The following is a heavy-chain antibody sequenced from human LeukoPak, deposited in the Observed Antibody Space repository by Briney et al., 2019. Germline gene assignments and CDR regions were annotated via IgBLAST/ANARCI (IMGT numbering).Heavy chain of an antibody. Sequence: PSQTLSLTCPVSGGSISSGDYYWSWIRQPPGKGLELIGYIYYSWSTYYNPSLNSRVSISVDTPKIQFSLKLSSVTAADTAVYYCAREGDSSGWLDYWGQGTLVTVSS. J-gene: IGHJ4*02. CDR2: IYYSWST. CDR3: AREGDSSGWLDY. CDR1: GGSISSGDYY. D-gene: IGHD6-19*01. V-gene: IGHV4-30-4*01.